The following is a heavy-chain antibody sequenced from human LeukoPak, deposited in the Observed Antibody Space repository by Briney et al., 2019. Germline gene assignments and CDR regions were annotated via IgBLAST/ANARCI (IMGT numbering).Heavy chain of an antibody. CDR1: GGTFSSYA. J-gene: IGHJ6*03. Sequence: ASVKVSCKASGGTFSSYAISWVRQAPGQGLEWLGRIIPIFGTANYAQKFQGRVTITTDGSTSTAYMELSSLRSEDTAVYYCARGSEEYSSSWYNYYYYMDVWGKGTTVTVSS. CDR3: ARGSEEYSSSWYNYYYYMDV. CDR2: IIPIFGTA. D-gene: IGHD6-13*01. V-gene: IGHV1-69*05.